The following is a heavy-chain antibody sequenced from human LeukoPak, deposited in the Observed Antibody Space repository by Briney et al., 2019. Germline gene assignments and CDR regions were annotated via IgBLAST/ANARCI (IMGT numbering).Heavy chain of an antibody. Sequence: GGSLRLSCAASGFTFSSYAMSWVRQAPGKGLEWVSAISGSGDSTYYADSVKGRFTISRDNSKNMLYLQMNSLRVEDTAVYYCAKDEAYYDFWSSGRYYYYMDVWGEGTTVTVSS. D-gene: IGHD3-3*01. CDR1: GFTFSSYA. CDR2: ISGSGDST. J-gene: IGHJ6*03. CDR3: AKDEAYYDFWSSGRYYYYMDV. V-gene: IGHV3-23*01.